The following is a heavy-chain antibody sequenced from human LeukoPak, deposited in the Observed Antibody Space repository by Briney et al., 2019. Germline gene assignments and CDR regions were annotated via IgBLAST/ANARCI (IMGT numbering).Heavy chain of an antibody. J-gene: IGHJ2*01. Sequence: SETLSLTCAVSGGSISSGGYSWSWIRQPPGKGLEWIGYIYHSGSTYYNPSLKSRVTISVDTSKNQFSLKLTSVTAADTAVYYCARGVTMIVVVIHDWYFDLWGRGTLVTVSS. V-gene: IGHV4-30-2*01. CDR3: ARGVTMIVVVIHDWYFDL. D-gene: IGHD3-22*01. CDR1: GGSISSGGYS. CDR2: IYHSGST.